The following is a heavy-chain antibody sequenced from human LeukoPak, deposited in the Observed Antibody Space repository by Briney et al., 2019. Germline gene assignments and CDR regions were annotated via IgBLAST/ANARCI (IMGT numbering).Heavy chain of an antibody. V-gene: IGHV1-69*04. D-gene: IGHD2-15*01. CDR2: IIPIIGIA. Sequence: SVKVSCTASGGTFISYAISWVRQAPGHGLEWMGRIIPIIGIANYAQKFQGRVTITADKSTSTAYMDLSSLRSEDTPVYYCARDSVVVVVAATRGNWFDLWGQGTLVTVSS. CDR3: ARDSVVVVVAATRGNWFDL. J-gene: IGHJ5*02. CDR1: GGTFISYA.